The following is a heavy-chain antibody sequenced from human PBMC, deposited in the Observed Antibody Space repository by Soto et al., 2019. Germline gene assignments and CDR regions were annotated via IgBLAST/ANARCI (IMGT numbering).Heavy chain of an antibody. CDR1: GGSVSSGSYY. D-gene: IGHD2-21*01. CDR2: TYYTGTT. CDR3: ASWRDGEGRYYFDS. V-gene: IGHV4-61*01. J-gene: IGHJ4*02. Sequence: KTXATLSLPFRVTGGSVSSGSYYWHGIRQPPGKGLEWIGYTYYTGTTNSNPSLKRPVTISLDTSKNQFSLKLSSVTPADTAVYYCASWRDGEGRYYFDSWGQGTLVTVSS.